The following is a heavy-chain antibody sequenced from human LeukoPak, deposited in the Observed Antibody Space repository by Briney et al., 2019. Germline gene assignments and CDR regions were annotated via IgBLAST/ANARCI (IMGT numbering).Heavy chain of an antibody. CDR1: GGSVSSGSYY. D-gene: IGHD3-22*01. V-gene: IGHV4-61*01. CDR2: IYYSGST. J-gene: IGHJ4*02. Sequence: SETLSLTCTVSGGSVSSGSYYWSWIRQPPGKGLEWIGYIYYSGSTNYNPSLKSRVTISVDTSKNQFSLKLSSVTAADTAVYYCARGGEPWAYDSSGYYLRWGQGTLVTVSS. CDR3: ARGGEPWAYDSSGYYLR.